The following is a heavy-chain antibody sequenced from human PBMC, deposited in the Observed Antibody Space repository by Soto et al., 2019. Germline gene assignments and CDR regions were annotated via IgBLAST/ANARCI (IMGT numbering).Heavy chain of an antibody. CDR1: GFTFSNAW. V-gene: IGHV3-15*07. CDR2: IKSKTDAGTT. J-gene: IGHJ4*02. CDR3: TTDVWVYSGTDH. D-gene: IGHD1-7*01. Sequence: EVQLVDSGGGLVKPGGSLRLSCAASGFTFSNAWMNWVRQSPGKGLEWVGHIKSKTDAGTTDYAAPVKGRFTISRDDSKKTLYLQMNSLKTEDTAVYYCTTDVWVYSGTDHWGQGTLVTVSS.